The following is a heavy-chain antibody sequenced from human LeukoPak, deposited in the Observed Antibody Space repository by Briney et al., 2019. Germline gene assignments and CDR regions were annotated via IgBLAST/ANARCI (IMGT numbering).Heavy chain of an antibody. CDR3: ASDSSSWGLFDH. J-gene: IGHJ4*02. V-gene: IGHV3-11*01. CDR1: GFTFSDHY. CDR2: ISSASRTI. Sequence: GGSLRLSCAASGFTFSDHYMSWIRQAPGKGLEWVSYISSASRTIYYTDSVKGRFTISRDDAKNSLYLQMHSLRVDDTAVYYCASDSSSWGLFDHWGQGALVTVSS. D-gene: IGHD2-2*01.